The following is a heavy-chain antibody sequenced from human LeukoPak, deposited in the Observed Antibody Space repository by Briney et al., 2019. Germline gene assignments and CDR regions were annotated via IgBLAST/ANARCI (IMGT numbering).Heavy chain of an antibody. CDR2: ISGSTGST. D-gene: IGHD1-26*01. Sequence: GGSLRLSCAASGFTFSSYAMSWVRQAPGKGLEWVSAISGSTGSTYYADSVKGRFTISRDNSKNTLYLQMKSLRAEDTAVYYCAKDGERESYSYFDYWGQGTLVTVSS. J-gene: IGHJ4*02. V-gene: IGHV3-23*01. CDR3: AKDGERESYSYFDY. CDR1: GFTFSSYA.